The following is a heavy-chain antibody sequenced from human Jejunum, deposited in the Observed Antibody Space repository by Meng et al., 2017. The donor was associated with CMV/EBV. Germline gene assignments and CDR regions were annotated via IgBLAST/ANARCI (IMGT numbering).Heavy chain of an antibody. CDR3: ARGVYDSSGYYYP. CDR2: ISSSGTTI. J-gene: IGHJ5*02. V-gene: IGHV3-48*03. CDR1: GFTFSIYE. Sequence: SGFTFSIYEMNWVRQASGKGLEWVSYISSSGTTIYYADSVKGRFTISRDNAKNSLCLQMNSLRAEDTAVYYCARGVYDSSGYYYPWGQGTLVTVSS. D-gene: IGHD3-22*01.